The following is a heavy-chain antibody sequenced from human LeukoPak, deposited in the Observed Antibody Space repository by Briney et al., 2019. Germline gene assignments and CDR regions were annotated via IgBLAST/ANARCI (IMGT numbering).Heavy chain of an antibody. CDR1: GYTFTSYG. Sequence: ASVKVSCKASGYTFTSYGISWVRQAPGQGLEWMGWISAYNGNTNYAQKLQGRVTMTTDTSTSTAYMELRSLRSDDTAVYYCARGRNTYYDFWSGYPVDYWGQGTLVTVSS. CDR2: ISAYNGNT. V-gene: IGHV1-18*01. CDR3: ARGRNTYYDFWSGYPVDY. J-gene: IGHJ4*02. D-gene: IGHD3-3*01.